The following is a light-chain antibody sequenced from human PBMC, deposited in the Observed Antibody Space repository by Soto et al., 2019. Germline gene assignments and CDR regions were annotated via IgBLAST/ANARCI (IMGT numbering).Light chain of an antibody. CDR1: QSLLYNSNKKNF. V-gene: IGKV4-1*01. CDR2: WAS. CDR3: QQYYDIPWT. J-gene: IGKJ1*01. Sequence: DIVMTQSPDSLAVSLGERATINCKSSQSLLYNSNKKNFLAWFQQKSGQPPKLLIYWASTRESGVPDRFSGSGSGTDFTLTVSSLPAEDVAVYYCQQYYDIPWTFGQGTRVEIK.